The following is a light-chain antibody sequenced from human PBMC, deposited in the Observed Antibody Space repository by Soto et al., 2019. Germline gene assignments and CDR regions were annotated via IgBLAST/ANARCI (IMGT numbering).Light chain of an antibody. J-gene: IGKJ5*01. Sequence: DIQMTQSPSTLSGSVGDRGTITCRASQSISSGLAWYQQKPGKAPKLLIYKASTLESGVPSRFSGSGSGTEFTLTISSLQPDDFATYYCQQYHSYSITFGQGTRLEIK. V-gene: IGKV1-5*03. CDR2: KAS. CDR1: QSISSG. CDR3: QQYHSYSIT.